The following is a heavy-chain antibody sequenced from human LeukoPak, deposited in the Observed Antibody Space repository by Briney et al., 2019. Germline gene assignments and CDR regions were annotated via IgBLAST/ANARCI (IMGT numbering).Heavy chain of an antibody. CDR1: GYTFTSYG. D-gene: IGHD3-22*01. V-gene: IGHV1-18*01. CDR3: ATSQAWGYYDSSGYYDY. J-gene: IGHJ4*02. CDR2: ISAYNGNT. Sequence: ASVKVSCKASGYTFTSYGISWVRQAPGQGLEWMGWISAYNGNTNYAQKLQGRVTMTTDTSTDTAYMELSSLRSEDTAVYYCATSQAWGYYDSSGYYDYWGQGTLVTVSS.